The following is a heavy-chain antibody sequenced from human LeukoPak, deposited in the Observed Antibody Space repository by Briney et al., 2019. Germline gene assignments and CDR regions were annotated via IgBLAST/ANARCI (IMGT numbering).Heavy chain of an antibody. CDR2: ISGSGGST. V-gene: IGHV3-23*01. D-gene: IGHD3-3*01. J-gene: IGHJ4*02. CDR3: AKTSSYDFWSGYYGIDY. CDR1: GFTSSSYA. Sequence: GGSLRLSCAASGFTSSSYAMSWVRQAPGKGLEWVSAISGSGGSTCYADSVKGRFTISRDNSKNTLYLQMNSLRAEDTAVYYCAKTSSYDFWSGYYGIDYWGQGTLVTVSS.